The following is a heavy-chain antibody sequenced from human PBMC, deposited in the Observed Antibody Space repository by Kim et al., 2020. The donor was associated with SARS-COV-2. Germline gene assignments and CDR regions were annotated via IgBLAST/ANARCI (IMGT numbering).Heavy chain of an antibody. J-gene: IGHJ1*01. CDR2: ISYDGSNK. D-gene: IGHD6-19*01. V-gene: IGHV3-30*04. CDR1: GFTFSSYA. CDR3: ARALAVSEYFQH. Sequence: GGSLRLSCAASGFTFSSYAMHWVRQAPGKGLEWVAVISYDGSNKYYADSVKGRFTISRDNSKNTLYLQMNSLRAEDTAVYYCARALAVSEYFQHWGQGTLVTVSS.